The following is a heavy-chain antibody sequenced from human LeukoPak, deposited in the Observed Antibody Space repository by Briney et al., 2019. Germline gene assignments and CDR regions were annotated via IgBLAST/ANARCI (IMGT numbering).Heavy chain of an antibody. CDR2: ISYDGRNK. Sequence: GGSLRLSCAASGFTFSHYAVHWVRQAPGKGLEWVSVISYDGRNKYYADSVKARFSISRDNARNTVYLQMNSLRAEDTAVYYCVRDFRSADYWGQGTLVTVSS. J-gene: IGHJ4*02. CDR1: GFTFSHYA. CDR3: VRDFRSADY. V-gene: IGHV3-30*04.